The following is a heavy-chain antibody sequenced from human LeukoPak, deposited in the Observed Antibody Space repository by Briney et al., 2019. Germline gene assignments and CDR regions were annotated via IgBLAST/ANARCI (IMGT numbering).Heavy chain of an antibody. Sequence: SETLSLTCTVSGGSISSSSYYWGWIRQPPGKGLEWIGSIYYSGSTYYNPSLKSRVTISVDTSKNRFSLKLSSVTAADTAVYYCARVRGAYYYYYMDVWGKGTTVTVSS. CDR1: GGSISSSSYY. D-gene: IGHD3-10*01. CDR2: IYYSGST. J-gene: IGHJ6*03. CDR3: ARVRGAYYYYYMDV. V-gene: IGHV4-39*07.